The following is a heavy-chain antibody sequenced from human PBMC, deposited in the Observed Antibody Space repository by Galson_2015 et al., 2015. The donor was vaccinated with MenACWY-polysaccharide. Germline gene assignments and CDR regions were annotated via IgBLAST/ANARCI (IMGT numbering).Heavy chain of an antibody. CDR3: TRRQYDFWSGDYDAFDI. D-gene: IGHD3-3*01. Sequence: LRLSCAASGFTFSGAAMYWVGEASGHGVGGVGRISSNANSYATAYAASVKGRFTISRDDSKNTAYLQMNSLKTEDTAVYYCTRRQYDFWSGDYDAFDIWGQGTMVTVSS. CDR1: GFTFSGAA. CDR2: ISSNANSYAT. J-gene: IGHJ3*02. V-gene: IGHV3-73*01.